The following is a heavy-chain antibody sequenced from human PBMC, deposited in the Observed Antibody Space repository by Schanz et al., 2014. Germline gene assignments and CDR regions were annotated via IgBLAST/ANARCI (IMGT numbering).Heavy chain of an antibody. J-gene: IGHJ4*02. D-gene: IGHD1-1*01. CDR2: ITYNGGTI. V-gene: IGHV3-48*01. CDR3: ARDRRNADLDY. CDR1: GITFSSHS. Sequence: EVHLVESGGGLVQPGGSLRLSCVASGITFSSHSFNWVRQAPGKGLEWISYITYNGGTIYYADSVKGRFTMSRDNAKNSVFLQMNSLRAEDTALYYCARDRRNADLDYWGQGTLVTVSS.